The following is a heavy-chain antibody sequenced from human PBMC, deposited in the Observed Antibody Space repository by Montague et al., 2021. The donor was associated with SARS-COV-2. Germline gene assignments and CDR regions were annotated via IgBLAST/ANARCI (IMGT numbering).Heavy chain of an antibody. D-gene: IGHD3-22*01. CDR3: ACAYYYFSTGYYDF. CDR2: ISNIAST. J-gene: IGHJ5*01. V-gene: IGHV4-4*07. Sequence: SETLSLTCTVSSASINNYYWSWIRQPPGKGLERIGIISNIASTNYNPSLTRQVTMSVDTSKNQFSLKVRSVTAADTAVCYCACAYYYFSTGYYDFWGQGTLVTVSS. CDR1: SASINNYY.